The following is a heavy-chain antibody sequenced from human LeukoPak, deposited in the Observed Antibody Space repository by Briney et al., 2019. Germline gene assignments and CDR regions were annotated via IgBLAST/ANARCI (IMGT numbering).Heavy chain of an antibody. V-gene: IGHV3-23*01. CDR2: ITTSDGNT. J-gene: IGHJ4*02. D-gene: IGHD2-15*01. CDR1: GFTFSSYT. Sequence: GGSLRLSCAASGFTFSSYTMSWVRQAPGKGLEWVSTITTSDGNTYYADSVKGRFTVSRDSSKNTLFLQMNSLRAEDTAVYYCAKCRSLSPASATNYWGQGTLVTVSS. CDR3: AKCRSLSPASATNY.